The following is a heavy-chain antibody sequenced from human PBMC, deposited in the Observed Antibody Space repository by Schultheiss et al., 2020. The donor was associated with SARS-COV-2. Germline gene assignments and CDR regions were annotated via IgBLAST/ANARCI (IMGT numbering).Heavy chain of an antibody. CDR2: ISGSGGST. V-gene: IGHV3-23*01. Sequence: GGSLRLSCAASGFTFSSYWMSWVRQAPGKGLEWVSAISGSGGSTYYADSVKGRFTISRDNAKNSLYLQMNSLRAEDTAVYYCARDGYSSGWNDAFDIWGQGTMVTVSS. J-gene: IGHJ3*02. D-gene: IGHD6-19*01. CDR1: GFTFSSYW. CDR3: ARDGYSSGWNDAFDI.